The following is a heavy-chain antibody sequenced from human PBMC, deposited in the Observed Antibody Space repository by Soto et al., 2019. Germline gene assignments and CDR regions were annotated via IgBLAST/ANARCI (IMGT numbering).Heavy chain of an antibody. CDR2: TRNKANSYTT. D-gene: IGHD3-22*01. Sequence: PGGSLRLSCAASGFTFSDHYMDWVRQAPGKGLEWVGRTRNKANSYTTEYAASVKGRFTISRDDSKNSLYLQMNSLKTEDTAVNYCARGAYYYDSSGYFELDYWGQGTLVTVSS. CDR1: GFTFSDHY. CDR3: ARGAYYYDSSGYFELDY. J-gene: IGHJ4*02. V-gene: IGHV3-72*01.